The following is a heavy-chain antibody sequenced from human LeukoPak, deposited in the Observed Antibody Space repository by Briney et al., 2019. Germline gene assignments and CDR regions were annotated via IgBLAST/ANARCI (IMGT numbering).Heavy chain of an antibody. CDR1: GYTFTNSY. CDR3: ARGGYRSPRDAFDI. V-gene: IGHV1-46*01. CDR2: ISPSGGST. Sequence: ASVKVSCKASGYTFTNSYLHWVRQAPGQGLEWMGIISPSGGSTTYAQKFQGRVTMTRDTSTSTVYMELSGLRSEDTAVYYCARGGYRSPRDAFDIWGQGTMVTVSS. J-gene: IGHJ3*02. D-gene: IGHD6-25*01.